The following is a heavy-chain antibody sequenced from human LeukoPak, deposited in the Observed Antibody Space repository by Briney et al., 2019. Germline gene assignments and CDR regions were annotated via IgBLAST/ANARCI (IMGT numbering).Heavy chain of an antibody. CDR2: IKHDGSEK. V-gene: IGHV3-7*01. CDR3: ATDRGWRTSGYYLYYFEY. Sequence: GGSLRLSCAASGFIFTNYFMSWVRQAPGKGLEWVASIKHDGSEKYYVDSVRGRFTISRDNTMNSPYLQMSSLRAEDTAVYYCATDRGWRTSGYYLYYFEYWGQGTLVTYSS. D-gene: IGHD3-3*01. CDR1: GFIFTNYF. J-gene: IGHJ4*02.